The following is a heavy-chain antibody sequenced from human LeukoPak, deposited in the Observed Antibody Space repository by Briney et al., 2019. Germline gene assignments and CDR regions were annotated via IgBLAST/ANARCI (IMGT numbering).Heavy chain of an antibody. Sequence: PGGSLRLSCAASGFTFSDYWMHWVRQAPGKGLVWVSRISSDGSRVTYADSVKGRFTISRDNSKNTLSLQMNSLRAEDTAVYYCAKGRGVGATTGEYSFDYWGQGTLVTVSS. CDR2: ISSDGSRV. CDR3: AKGRGVGATTGEYSFDY. J-gene: IGHJ4*02. V-gene: IGHV3-74*01. D-gene: IGHD1-26*01. CDR1: GFTFSDYW.